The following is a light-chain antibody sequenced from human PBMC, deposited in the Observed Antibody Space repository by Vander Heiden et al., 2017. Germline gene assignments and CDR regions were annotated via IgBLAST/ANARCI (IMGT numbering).Light chain of an antibody. V-gene: IGKV1-39*01. CDR3: QQSYSTLWT. J-gene: IGKJ1*01. CDR2: AAS. Sequence: DIQMTQSPSSLSASVGDRVTITCRASQTISNYLNWYQQKPGKAPKLLIYAASSLQSGVPSRFSGSGSGTDFTLTISSLQPEDCATYYCQQSYSTLWTFGQGTKVEIK. CDR1: QTISNY.